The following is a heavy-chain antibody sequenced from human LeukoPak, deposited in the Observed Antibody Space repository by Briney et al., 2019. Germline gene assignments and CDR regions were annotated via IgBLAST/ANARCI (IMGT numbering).Heavy chain of an antibody. J-gene: IGHJ5*02. Sequence: SQTLSLTCDISGDSVSSSGAAWNWIRQSPSRGLEWLGRTYYRSKWYTDYAVSVKSRIIINPDTSKNQFSLHLNSVTPEDTAVYYCARDPMDTALEDNWFDPWGQGTLVTVSS. CDR1: GDSVSSSGAA. CDR2: TYYRSKWYT. D-gene: IGHD5-18*01. CDR3: ARDPMDTALEDNWFDP. V-gene: IGHV6-1*01.